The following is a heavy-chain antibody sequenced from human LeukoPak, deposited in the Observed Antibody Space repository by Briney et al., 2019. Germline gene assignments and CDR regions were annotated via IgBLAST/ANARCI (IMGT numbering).Heavy chain of an antibody. CDR1: GYTFTSYG. V-gene: IGHV1-18*01. CDR2: ISAYNGNT. Sequence: GAPVKVSCKASGYTFTSYGISWVRQAPGQGLEWMGWISAYNGNTNYAQKLQGRVTMTTDTSTSTAYMELRSLRSDDTAVYYCARDLAPYYYNSSGDLCYWGQGTLVTVSS. J-gene: IGHJ4*02. CDR3: ARDLAPYYYNSSGDLCY. D-gene: IGHD3-22*01.